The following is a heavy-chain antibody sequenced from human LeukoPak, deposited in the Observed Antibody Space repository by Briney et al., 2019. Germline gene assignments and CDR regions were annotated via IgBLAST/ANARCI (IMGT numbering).Heavy chain of an antibody. D-gene: IGHD3-3*01. CDR2: ISSSSSYI. CDR1: GFTFSSYS. Sequence: GGSLRLSCAASGFTFSSYSMNWVRQAPGKWLGWVSSISSSSSYIYYADSVKGRFTISRDNAKNSLYLQMNSLRAEDTAVYYCARDTDVVSIDYWGQGTLVTVSS. V-gene: IGHV3-21*01. J-gene: IGHJ4*02. CDR3: ARDTDVVSIDY.